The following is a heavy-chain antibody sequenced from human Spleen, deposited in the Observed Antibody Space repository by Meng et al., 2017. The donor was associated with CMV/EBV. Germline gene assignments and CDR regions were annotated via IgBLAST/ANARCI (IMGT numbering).Heavy chain of an antibody. CDR1: GYTFTCYS. J-gene: IGHJ5*02. D-gene: IGHD6-19*01. Sequence: QVQLVQSGAEVKKPGASVKVSCKASGYTFTCYSLHWVRQAPGQGLEWMGRINPDSGGANYAQKFQGRVTMTRDTSISTAYMELRRLRFDDTAVYYCARIQWLDNWFDPWGQGTLVTVSS. CDR2: INPDSGGA. CDR3: ARIQWLDNWFDP. V-gene: IGHV1-2*06.